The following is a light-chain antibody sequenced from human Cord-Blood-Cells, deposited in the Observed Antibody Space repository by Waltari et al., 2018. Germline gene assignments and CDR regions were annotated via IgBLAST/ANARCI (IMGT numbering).Light chain of an antibody. CDR1: SSDVGGYNY. CDR2: DVS. CDR3: CSYAGSYPVGV. Sequence: QSALTQPRSVSGSPGPSVTISCTGTSSDVGGYNYVSWYQQHPGKAPKLMIYDVSKRPSGVPDRFSGSKSGDTAALTISGLQAEDEADYYCCSYAGSYPVGVFGGGTKLTV. V-gene: IGLV2-11*01. J-gene: IGLJ3*02.